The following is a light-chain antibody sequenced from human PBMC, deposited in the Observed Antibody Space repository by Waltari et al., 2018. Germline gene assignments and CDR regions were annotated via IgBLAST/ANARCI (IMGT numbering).Light chain of an antibody. CDR1: QTVGSD. V-gene: IGKV3-15*01. Sequence: EIVMTQAPATLSGSPGDTAPLSCRASQTVGSDLAWYQQKPGQAPRLLFHSASIRATAIPARFRGSGSGTDFTVTISSLQPEDFAVYYCQQYKNWPNTFGQGTNLEIK. CDR3: QQYKNWPNT. CDR2: SAS. J-gene: IGKJ2*01.